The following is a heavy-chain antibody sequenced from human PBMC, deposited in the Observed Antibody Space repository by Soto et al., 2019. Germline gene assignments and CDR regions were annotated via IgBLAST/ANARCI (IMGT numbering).Heavy chain of an antibody. V-gene: IGHV3-48*01. CDR1: GFTFSTYS. CDR2: ISSSSSTI. CDR3: ERAPSRYNWFDP. Sequence: EVQLVESGGGLVQPGGPLTLSFAASGFTFSTYSMNWVRQAPGKGLEWVSYISSSSSTIYYADSMKGRFTISKDKAKNSLYLQMNSLRAEDTAVYYCERAPSRYNWFDPWGQGTLVTVSS. J-gene: IGHJ5*02.